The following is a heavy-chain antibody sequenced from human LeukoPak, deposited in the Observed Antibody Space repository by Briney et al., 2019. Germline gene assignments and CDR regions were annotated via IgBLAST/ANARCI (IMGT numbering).Heavy chain of an antibody. D-gene: IGHD6-6*01. CDR1: GFTFSRYA. Sequence: GGSLRLSCAASGFTFSRYAMSWVRQAPGKGLEWVSAISGSGGSTYYADSVKGRFTISRDNSKNTLYLQMNSLRAEDTAVYYCAKHSSSSFRNWFDPWGQGTLVTVSS. CDR3: AKHSSSSFRNWFDP. V-gene: IGHV3-23*01. CDR2: ISGSGGST. J-gene: IGHJ5*02.